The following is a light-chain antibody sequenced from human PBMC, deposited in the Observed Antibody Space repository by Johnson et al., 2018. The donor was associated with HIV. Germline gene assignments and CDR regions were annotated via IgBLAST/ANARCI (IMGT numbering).Light chain of an antibody. J-gene: IGLJ1*01. CDR3: GTWDSSLSAYV. Sequence: QSVLTQPPSVSAAPGQKVTISCSGSSSNIGNNYVSWYQQLPGTAPKLLIYDNNKRPSGIPDRFSGSKSGTSATLGITGLQTENEADYYCGTWDSSLSAYVVGIGTQVTVL. CDR1: SSNIGNNY. CDR2: DNN. V-gene: IGLV1-51*01.